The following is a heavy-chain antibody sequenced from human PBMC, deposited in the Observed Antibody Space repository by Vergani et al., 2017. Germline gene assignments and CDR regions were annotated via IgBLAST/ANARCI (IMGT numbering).Heavy chain of an antibody. CDR2: ISHRSASI. Sequence: EVQLVESGGGLVQPGGSLRLSCAASGFSFSNSNMNWVRQAPGKGLEWISYISHRSASINYAATVRGRFTVSRDNARNALSLQMNSLRAEDTAIYYCAKEAIVDDGFYLDHWGQGVLVTVSS. D-gene: IGHD1-1*01. V-gene: IGHV3-48*01. CDR1: GFSFSNSN. J-gene: IGHJ4*02. CDR3: AKEAIVDDGFYLDH.